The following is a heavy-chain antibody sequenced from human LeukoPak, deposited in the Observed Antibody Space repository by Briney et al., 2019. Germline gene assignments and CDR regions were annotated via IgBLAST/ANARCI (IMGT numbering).Heavy chain of an antibody. D-gene: IGHD4-17*01. J-gene: IGHJ4*02. CDR1: GFTFSSYG. CDR2: IRYDGSNK. V-gene: IGHV3-30*02. CDR3: ARSPGSYGDYFDY. Sequence: GGSLRLSCAASGFTFSSYGMHWVRQAPGKGLEWVAFIRYDGSNKYYADSVKGRFTISRDNSKNTLYLQMNSLRAEDTAVYYCARSPGSYGDYFDYWGQGTLVTVSS.